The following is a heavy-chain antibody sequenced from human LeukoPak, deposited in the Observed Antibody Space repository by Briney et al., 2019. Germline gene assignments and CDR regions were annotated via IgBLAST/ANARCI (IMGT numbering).Heavy chain of an antibody. Sequence: ASVKVSCKASGYTFTGYYMHWVRQAPGQGLEWMGWINPNSGGTNYAQKFQGRVTMTRDTSISTAYMELSRLRSDDTAVYYCARGVIGTYYDSSGYVDYWGQGTLVTVSS. CDR2: INPNSGGT. J-gene: IGHJ4*02. V-gene: IGHV1-2*02. CDR1: GYTFTGYY. CDR3: ARGVIGTYYDSSGYVDY. D-gene: IGHD3-22*01.